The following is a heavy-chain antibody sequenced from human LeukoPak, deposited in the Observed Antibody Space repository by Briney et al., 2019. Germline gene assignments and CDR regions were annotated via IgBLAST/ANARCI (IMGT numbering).Heavy chain of an antibody. CDR2: ISAYNGNT. CDR1: GYTFTSYG. D-gene: IGHD6-6*01. Sequence: ASVKVSCKASGYTFTSYGISWVRQAPGQGLEWMGWISAYNGNTNYAQKLQGRVTMTTDTSTSTAYMELRSLRSDDTAVYYCARVKAYSSSDDDAFDIWGQGTMVTVSS. J-gene: IGHJ3*02. V-gene: IGHV1-18*01. CDR3: ARVKAYSSSDDDAFDI.